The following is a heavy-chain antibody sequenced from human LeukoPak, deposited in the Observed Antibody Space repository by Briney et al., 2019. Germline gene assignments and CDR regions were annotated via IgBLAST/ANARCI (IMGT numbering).Heavy chain of an antibody. D-gene: IGHD3-16*01. J-gene: IGHJ4*02. CDR2: INSDGSTT. Sequence: QTGRSLRLSCAASGFTFDNYAMHWVRQAPGKGLVWVSRINSDGSTTSYADSVKGRFSISRDNAENTLFLQMNSLGAEDTAVYYCARVGTGSYHFDYWGQGTLVTVSS. CDR1: GFTFDNYA. CDR3: ARVGTGSYHFDY. V-gene: IGHV3-74*01.